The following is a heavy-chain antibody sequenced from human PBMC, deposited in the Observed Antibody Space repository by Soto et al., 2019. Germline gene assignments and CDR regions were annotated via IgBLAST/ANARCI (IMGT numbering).Heavy chain of an antibody. D-gene: IGHD1-26*01. V-gene: IGHV1-3*01. Sequence: GASVKVSCKTSGYTFSGHAIHWLRQAPGQRPEWLGWINAGNSKTYYSEKFEGRVTFTRDTVATTAYMELSSLRSEDTAVYYCASSATTADYYYGMDVWGQGTTVTVSS. CDR2: INAGNSKT. CDR3: ASSATTADYYYGMDV. J-gene: IGHJ6*02. CDR1: GYTFSGHA.